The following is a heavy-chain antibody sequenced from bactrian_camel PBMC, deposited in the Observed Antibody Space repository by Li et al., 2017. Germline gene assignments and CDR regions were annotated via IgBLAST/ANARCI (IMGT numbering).Heavy chain of an antibody. J-gene: IGHJ4*01. D-gene: IGHD1*01. V-gene: IGHV3S40*01. CDR2: ISRGGGST. Sequence: VQLVESGGGLVQPGGSLRLSCVASGFPFSSYAITWVRQAPGKGLEWVSQISRGGGSTYYADSVKGRFTISRDNAKSTVYLQMNSLKPEDTAMYYCMADVLVIAGKPSVPPREYWGRGTQVTVS. CDR3: MADVLVIAGKPSVPPREY. CDR1: GFPFSSYA.